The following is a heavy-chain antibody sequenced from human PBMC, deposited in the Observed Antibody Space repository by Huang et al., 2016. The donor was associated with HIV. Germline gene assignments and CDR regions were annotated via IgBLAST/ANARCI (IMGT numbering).Heavy chain of an antibody. V-gene: IGHV1-18*01. CDR3: ATDYFDSSGNGAFDI. Sequence: QVQLVQSGAEVKKPGASVKVSCTASGYTFTNYVISWVRQAPGQGLEWMGWISAYNGNSNYAQKFQGRVTMTTDTSTTTVYMELRNLRSDDTAVYYCATDYFDSSGNGAFDIWGQGTMVTVSS. D-gene: IGHD3-22*01. CDR2: ISAYNGNS. CDR1: GYTFTNYV. J-gene: IGHJ3*02.